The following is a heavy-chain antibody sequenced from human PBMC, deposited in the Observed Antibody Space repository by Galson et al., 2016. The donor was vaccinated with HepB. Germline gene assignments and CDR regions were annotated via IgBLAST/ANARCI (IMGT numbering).Heavy chain of an antibody. CDR2: ISHDGSTQ. CDR3: AKADGAAGILAN. V-gene: IGHV3-30*18. Sequence: SLRLSCAASGFTFSSYDMSWVRQAPGKGLEWVAAISHDGSTQYYADSVKGRFTISRDNSKNTLFLQMDSLRAEDTAVYCCAKADGAAGILANWGQGTLVIVSS. D-gene: IGHD6-13*01. J-gene: IGHJ4*02. CDR1: GFTFSSYD.